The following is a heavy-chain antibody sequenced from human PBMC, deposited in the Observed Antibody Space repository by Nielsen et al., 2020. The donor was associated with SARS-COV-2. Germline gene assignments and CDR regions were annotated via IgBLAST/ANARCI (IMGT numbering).Heavy chain of an antibody. J-gene: IGHJ4*02. CDR2: INAGNGNT. CDR3: ARRTHSSGWPEELDY. D-gene: IGHD6-19*01. Sequence: ASVKVSCKTSGYTFTSFAIHWVRQAPGQSLEWMGWINAGNGNTNYAQKLQGRVTMTTDTSTSTAYMELRSLRSDDTAVYYCARRTHSSGWPEELDYWGQGTLVTVSS. CDR1: GYTFTSFA. V-gene: IGHV1-3*01.